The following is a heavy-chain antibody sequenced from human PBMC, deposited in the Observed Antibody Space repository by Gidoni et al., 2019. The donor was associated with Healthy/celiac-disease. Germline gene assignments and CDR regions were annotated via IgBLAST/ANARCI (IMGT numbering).Heavy chain of an antibody. V-gene: IGHV3-74*01. D-gene: IGHD5-12*01. Sequence: EVLLVESGGGLVQPGGSLRLSCAASGFTFSNYWMHWVRQAPGKGLVWVSRMKNDGSGTIYADSVKGRFTISRDNAKNTLYLQMNSLRADDTAVYYCARGGGYNFDYWGQGSLVTVSS. CDR2: MKNDGSGT. J-gene: IGHJ4*02. CDR3: ARGGGYNFDY. CDR1: GFTFSNYW.